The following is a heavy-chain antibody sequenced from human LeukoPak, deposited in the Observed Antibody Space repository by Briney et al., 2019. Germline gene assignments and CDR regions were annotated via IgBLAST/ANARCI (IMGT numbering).Heavy chain of an antibody. V-gene: IGHV4-4*09. CDR3: ARHQYSSSWYDY. CDR2: IYTSGST. CDR1: GGSISSYY. Sequence: SETLSLTCTVSGGSISSYYWTWIRQPPGKGLEWIGYIYTSGSTNYNPSLKSRVTISVDTSKNQFSLKLSSVTAADTAVYYCARHQYSSSWYDYWGQGTLVTVSS. J-gene: IGHJ4*02. D-gene: IGHD6-13*01.